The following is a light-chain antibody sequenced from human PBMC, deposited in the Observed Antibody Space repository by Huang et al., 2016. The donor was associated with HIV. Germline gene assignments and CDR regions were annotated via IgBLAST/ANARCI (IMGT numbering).Light chain of an antibody. V-gene: IGKV3-15*01. CDR2: GAF. J-gene: IGKJ3*01. Sequence: EIVMTQSPATLSVSPGESATLSCRASQGVRTNLAWYQQKPGQAPRLVIYGAFTRAPGIPDRFSGSGSGTEFTLTISSLQTEDVAVYYCQEYNKWPDFTFGPGTKVDV. CDR1: QGVRTN. CDR3: QEYNKWPDFT.